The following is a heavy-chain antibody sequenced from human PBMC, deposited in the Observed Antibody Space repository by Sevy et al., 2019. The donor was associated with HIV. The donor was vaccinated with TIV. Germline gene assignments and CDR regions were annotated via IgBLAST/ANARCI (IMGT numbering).Heavy chain of an antibody. CDR2: IYTSGST. J-gene: IGHJ4*02. D-gene: IGHD4-17*01. CDR3: ARALYDYGDGYYFDY. V-gene: IGHV4-4*07. Sequence: SETLSLTCTVSGGSISSYYWSWIRQPAGKGLEWIGRIYTSGSTNYNPSLKSRVTMSVETSKNQFSLKLSSVTAADTAVYYCARALYDYGDGYYFDYWGQGTLVTVSS. CDR1: GGSISSYY.